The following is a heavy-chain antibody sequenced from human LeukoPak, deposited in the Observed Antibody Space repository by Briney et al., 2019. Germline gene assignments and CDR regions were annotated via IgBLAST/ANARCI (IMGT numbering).Heavy chain of an antibody. D-gene: IGHD6-13*01. J-gene: IGHJ4*02. V-gene: IGHV3-30*14. Sequence: GGSLRLSCAVSVLTFSSHAIHWVRQAPGKGLEWVCVISHDGSNQYYADSVNGRFTISRDNSKNTLYLQMKSLSAEDTAIYYCARGGDTSTWYSALDSWGQGTLVIVLSDYWDQGTLVTVSS. CDR3: ARGGDTSTWYSALDSWGQGTLVIVLSDY. CDR1: VLTFSSHA. CDR2: ISHDGSNQ.